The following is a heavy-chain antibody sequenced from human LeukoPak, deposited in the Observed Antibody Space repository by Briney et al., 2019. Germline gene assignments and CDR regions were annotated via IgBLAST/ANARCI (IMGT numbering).Heavy chain of an antibody. D-gene: IGHD3-10*01. CDR3: ARDSGTTGEVKFDP. V-gene: IGHV4-4*07. J-gene: IGHJ5*02. CDR2: ISGSGVI. CDR1: GGPITTYY. Sequence: SETLSLTCTVSGGPITTYYLSWIRQSAGMGLEWIGRISGSGVITYNPSLKSRVILSLDTTNNHFSLKLISVTAADTAVYYCARDSGTTGEVKFDPWGQGMLVTVSS.